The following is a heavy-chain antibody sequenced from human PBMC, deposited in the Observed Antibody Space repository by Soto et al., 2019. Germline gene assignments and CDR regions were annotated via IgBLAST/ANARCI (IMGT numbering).Heavy chain of an antibody. CDR1: GFTVSSNY. CDR3: ARVSSGHDY. V-gene: IGHV3-48*02. D-gene: IGHD6-19*01. J-gene: IGHJ4*02. Sequence: PGGSLRLSCAASGFTVSSNYMNWVRQAPGKGLEWVSYISSSSYTIYYADSVKGRFTISRDSAKNSLYLQMNSLRDEDTAVYYCARVSSGHDYWGQGTLVTVSS. CDR2: ISSSSYTI.